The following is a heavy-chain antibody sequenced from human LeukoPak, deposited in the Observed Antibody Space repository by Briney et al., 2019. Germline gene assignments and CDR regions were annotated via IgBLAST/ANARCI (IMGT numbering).Heavy chain of an antibody. Sequence: GGSLRLSCAASGFTFRLYAMNWVRQAPGKGLEWVSGIGGSAASTFYADSVKGRFTISRDNSENTLYLQMNSLRAEDTAVYYCAEDRGPYVGIANNWFDPWGQGTLVTVSS. J-gene: IGHJ5*02. CDR2: IGGSAAST. CDR1: GFTFRLYA. V-gene: IGHV3-23*01. D-gene: IGHD3-16*01. CDR3: AEDRGPYVGIANNWFDP.